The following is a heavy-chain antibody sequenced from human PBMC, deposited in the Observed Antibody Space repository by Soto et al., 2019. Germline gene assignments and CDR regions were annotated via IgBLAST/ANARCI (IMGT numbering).Heavy chain of an antibody. CDR1: GYSFTIYW. CDR3: ARHHYDILTGPDY. J-gene: IGHJ4*02. V-gene: IGHV5-51*01. Sequence: PGESLKISCNGSGYSFTIYWIGWVRQMPGKGLEWMGIIYPGDSDTRYSPSFQGQVTISADKSISTAYLQWSSLKASDTAMYYCARHHYDILTGPDYWGQGTLVTVSS. CDR2: IYPGDSDT. D-gene: IGHD3-9*01.